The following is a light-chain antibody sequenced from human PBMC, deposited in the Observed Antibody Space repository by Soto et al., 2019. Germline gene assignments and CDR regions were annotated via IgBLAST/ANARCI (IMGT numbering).Light chain of an antibody. J-gene: IGLJ1*01. Sequence: QSVLTQPASVSGSPGQSITISCTGTSSDVGGYNYVSWYQQHPGKAPKLMIYEVSNRPSGVSTRFSGPKSGNTASLTISGLQAEDEADYHCSSYTISTTLVFGTGTKVTVL. V-gene: IGLV2-14*01. CDR2: EVS. CDR3: SSYTISTTLV. CDR1: SSDVGGYNY.